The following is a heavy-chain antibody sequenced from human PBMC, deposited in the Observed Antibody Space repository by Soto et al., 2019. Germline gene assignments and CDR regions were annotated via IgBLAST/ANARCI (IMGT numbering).Heavy chain of an antibody. D-gene: IGHD3-10*01. CDR2: VSNNGAST. J-gene: IGHJ4*02. Sequence: GGSLRLSCAASGFPFSSYAMNWVRQAPGKGLEWVSGVSNNGASTYYADSVQGRFSISRDNSKNTLYLQMNSLRAEDTAVYFCARAPRGLNYYGSGSHYPYFDYWGQGALVTVSS. CDR3: ARAPRGLNYYGSGSHYPYFDY. CDR1: GFPFSSYA. V-gene: IGHV3-23*01.